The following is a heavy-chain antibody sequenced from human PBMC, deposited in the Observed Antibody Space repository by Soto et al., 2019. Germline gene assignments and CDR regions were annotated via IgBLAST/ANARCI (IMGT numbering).Heavy chain of an antibody. V-gene: IGHV4-31*03. J-gene: IGHJ3*02. Sequence: PSETLYLTCTVSGGSVSSGGYYGSWIRQHPGKGLEWIGYIYYSGSTYYNPSLKSRVTISVDTSKNQFSLKLSSVTAADTAVYYCARECWNDGFEDDAFDIWGQGTMVTVSS. CDR1: GGSVSSGGYY. D-gene: IGHD1-1*01. CDR3: ARECWNDGFEDDAFDI. CDR2: IYYSGST.